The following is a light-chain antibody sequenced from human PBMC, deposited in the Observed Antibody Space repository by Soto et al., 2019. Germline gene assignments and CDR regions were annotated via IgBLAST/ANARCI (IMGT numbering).Light chain of an antibody. CDR3: DSYTTSRSVV. CDR2: EVT. CDR1: SSDVGVYNS. Sequence: QSALTQPASVSGSPGQSITISCTGTSSDVGVYNSVSWFQQHPGKAPKLIIYEVTIRPSGVSNRFSGSKSGNTASLTISGLQAEDEADYYCDSYTTSRSVVFGGGTKLTVL. V-gene: IGLV2-14*01. J-gene: IGLJ2*01.